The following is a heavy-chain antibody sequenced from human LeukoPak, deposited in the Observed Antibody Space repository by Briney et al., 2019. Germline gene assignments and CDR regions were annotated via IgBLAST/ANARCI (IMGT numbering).Heavy chain of an antibody. D-gene: IGHD6-19*01. Sequence: PGGALRLSCAASGCTFSSYSMNWGRHAPGKGLEAGAVITYDGSNKYYADSVKGRFTIYRDNSKNTLYLKMNSLRAEDKAVYYCAKAGGIAVAGTFDYWGQGTLVTVSS. J-gene: IGHJ4*02. CDR1: GCTFSSYS. CDR3: AKAGGIAVAGTFDY. CDR2: ITYDGSNK. V-gene: IGHV3-30*18.